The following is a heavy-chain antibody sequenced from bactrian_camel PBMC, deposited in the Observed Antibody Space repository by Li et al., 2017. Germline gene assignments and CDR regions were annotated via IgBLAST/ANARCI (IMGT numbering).Heavy chain of an antibody. D-gene: IGHD1*01. CDR3: VGDAPAPLPCTNY. J-gene: IGHJ4*01. V-gene: IGHV3S53*01. CDR2: LSTDRTI. Sequence: VQLVESGGGSVEPGGSLKLSCTVIGFIFNRCAMAWYRQAPGNGRELVASLSTDRTIKYSDSVKGRFTISRDNSKNTVYLQMNNLKPEDAAVYYCVGDAPAPLPCTNYWGQGTQVTVSS. CDR1: GFIFNRCA.